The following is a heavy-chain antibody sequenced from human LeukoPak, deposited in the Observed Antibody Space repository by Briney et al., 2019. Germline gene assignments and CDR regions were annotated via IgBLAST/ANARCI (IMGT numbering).Heavy chain of an antibody. CDR3: ARGWSGYSGYDGDY. CDR1: GFTFSSYG. D-gene: IGHD5-12*01. Sequence: GGSLRLSCAASGFTFSSYGMHWVRQAPGKGLEWVAVIWYDGSNKYYADSVKGRFTISRDNSKNTLYLQMNSLRAEDTAVYYCARGWSGYSGYDGDYWGQGTRVTVSS. V-gene: IGHV3-33*01. J-gene: IGHJ4*02. CDR2: IWYDGSNK.